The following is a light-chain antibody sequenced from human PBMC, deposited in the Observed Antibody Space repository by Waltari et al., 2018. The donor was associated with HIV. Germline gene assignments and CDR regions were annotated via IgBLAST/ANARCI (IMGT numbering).Light chain of an antibody. CDR2: AAS. J-gene: IGKJ1*01. CDR1: QSISTW. Sequence: DTQMTQSHSTVSASIGDRVTITCRASQSISTWLAWYQLKPGKVPKILIHAASSLESGVSTRFSGSGSGTEFTLTINSLQPDDSATYFCQQYKSTPWMFGQGTKVEIK. CDR3: QQYKSTPWM. V-gene: IGKV1-5*03.